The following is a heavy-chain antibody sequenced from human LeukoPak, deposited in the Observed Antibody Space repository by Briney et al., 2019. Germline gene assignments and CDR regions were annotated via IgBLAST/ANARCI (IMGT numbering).Heavy chain of an antibody. Sequence: SVNVSCKASGGTFSSYAISWVRQAPGQGLEWMGGIIPIFGTANYAQKFQGRVTITADESTSTAYMELSSLRSEDTAVYYCARGATIPQPDYYYYYGMDVWGQGTTVTVSS. D-gene: IGHD5-24*01. J-gene: IGHJ6*02. CDR2: IIPIFGTA. CDR1: GGTFSSYA. V-gene: IGHV1-69*01. CDR3: ARGATIPQPDYYYYYGMDV.